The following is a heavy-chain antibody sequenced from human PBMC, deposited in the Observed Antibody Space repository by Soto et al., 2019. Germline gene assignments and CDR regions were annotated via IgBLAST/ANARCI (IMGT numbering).Heavy chain of an antibody. CDR1: GYSFSSYS. D-gene: IGHD1-1*01. J-gene: IGHJ4*02. Sequence: EVHLLESGGGLVQPGGSLRLSCAASGYSFSSYSMSWVRQAPGMGLEWVSAISVRGGSTYYADSVRGRVTISRDNSKNTLSLQMTSLRAEDTAVYYCAKASSSNVYNFDSWGQGTLVTVSS. V-gene: IGHV3-23*01. CDR3: AKASSSNVYNFDS. CDR2: ISVRGGST.